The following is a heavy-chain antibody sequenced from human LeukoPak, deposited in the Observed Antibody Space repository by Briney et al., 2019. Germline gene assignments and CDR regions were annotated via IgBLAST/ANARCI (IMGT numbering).Heavy chain of an antibody. CDR2: IRNKAFVRTT. Sequence: GGSLRLSCAASGFTFSNAWMSWVRQAPGKGLEWVSLIRNKAFVRTTEYAASVKGRFFISTDDSNSIAYLQMNSLKTEDTAVYYCTRGGIVAMIGYSFDIWGQGTRVTVSS. D-gene: IGHD5-12*01. CDR3: TRGGIVAMIGYSFDI. J-gene: IGHJ3*02. CDR1: GFTFSNAW. V-gene: IGHV3-49*04.